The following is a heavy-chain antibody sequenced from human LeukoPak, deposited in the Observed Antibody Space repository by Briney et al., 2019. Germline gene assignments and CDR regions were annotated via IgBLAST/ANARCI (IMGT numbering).Heavy chain of an antibody. CDR1: GGSITGYY. CDR3: ARGNVLTGYCFDF. V-gene: IGHV4-34*01. D-gene: IGHD3-9*01. CDR2: IHYTGAT. Sequence: PSETLSLTCAVYGGSITGYYWSWIRQTPGRGLEWVGEIHYTGATSYNPSLKSRATISTDTSKNQFSLRLSSVTAADTAVYYCARGNVLTGYCFDFWGQGALVTVSS. J-gene: IGHJ4*02.